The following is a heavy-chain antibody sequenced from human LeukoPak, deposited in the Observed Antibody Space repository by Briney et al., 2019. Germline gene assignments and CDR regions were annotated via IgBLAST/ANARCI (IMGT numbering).Heavy chain of an antibody. CDR3: AKGSDSSGYYDDY. V-gene: IGHV3-33*06. D-gene: IGHD3-22*01. CDR1: GFTFSSYG. J-gene: IGHJ4*02. CDR2: IWYDGSNK. Sequence: GRSLRLSCAASGFTFSSYGMHWVRQAPGKGLEWVAVIWYDGSNKYYADSVKGRFTISRDNSKNTLYLQMNSLRAEDTALYYCAKGSDSSGYYDDYWGQGTLVTVSS.